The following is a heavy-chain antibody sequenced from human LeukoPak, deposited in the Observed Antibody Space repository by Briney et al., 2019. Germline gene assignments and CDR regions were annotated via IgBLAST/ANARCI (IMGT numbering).Heavy chain of an antibody. CDR1: GFTFSSYG. D-gene: IGHD6-13*01. Sequence: GGSLRLSCAASGFTFSSYGMHWVRQAPGEGLEWVAVISYDGSNKYYADSVKGRFTISRDNSKNTLYLQMNSLRAEDTAVYYCAKEPYSGYSSSWYDYWGQGTLVTVSS. V-gene: IGHV3-30*18. CDR3: AKEPYSGYSSSWYDY. CDR2: ISYDGSNK. J-gene: IGHJ4*02.